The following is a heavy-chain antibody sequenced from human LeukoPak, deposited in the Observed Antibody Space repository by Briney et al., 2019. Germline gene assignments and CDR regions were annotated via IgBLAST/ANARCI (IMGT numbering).Heavy chain of an antibody. CDR1: GYSISSGFY. J-gene: IGHJ4*02. CDR3: ARDEQTYYYDSSGYYDY. CDR2: IYHSGST. Sequence: SETLSLTCTVSGYSISSGFYWGWIRQPPGKGLEWIGYIYHSGSTYYNPSLKSRVTISVDRSKNQFSLKLSSVTAADTAVYYCARDEQTYYYDSSGYYDYWGQGTLVTVSS. V-gene: IGHV4-38-2*02. D-gene: IGHD3-22*01.